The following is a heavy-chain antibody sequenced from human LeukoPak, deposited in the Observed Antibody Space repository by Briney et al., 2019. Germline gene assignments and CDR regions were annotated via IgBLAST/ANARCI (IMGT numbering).Heavy chain of an antibody. Sequence: SETLSLTCAVYGGSFSAYYWSWIRQSPGKGLEWVAEINHRGDTNYNPSVKSRVSISVDTSKNQFSLKVTSLTAADTAVYYCARGPTISETGYFDYWGQGTLVTVSS. CDR2: INHRGDT. CDR3: ARGPTISETGYFDY. J-gene: IGHJ4*03. CDR1: GGSFSAYY. D-gene: IGHD1-1*01. V-gene: IGHV4-34*01.